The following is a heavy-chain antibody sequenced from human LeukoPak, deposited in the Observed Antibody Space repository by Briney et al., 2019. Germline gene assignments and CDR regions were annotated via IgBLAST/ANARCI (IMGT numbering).Heavy chain of an antibody. D-gene: IGHD2-8*01. Sequence: SVKVSCKASGGTFSSYAISWVRQAPGQGLEWMGRIIPILGIANYAQKFQGRVTITADKSTSTAYMELSSLRSEDTAVCYCARAVPMLSAKYYYYYGMDVWGQGTTVTVSS. V-gene: IGHV1-69*04. J-gene: IGHJ6*02. CDR2: IIPILGIA. CDR3: ARAVPMLSAKYYYYYGMDV. CDR1: GGTFSSYA.